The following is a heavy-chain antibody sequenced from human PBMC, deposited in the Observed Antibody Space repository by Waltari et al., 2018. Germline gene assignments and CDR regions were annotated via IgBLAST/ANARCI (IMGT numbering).Heavy chain of an antibody. CDR3: AREGAARQLGPYYYYYYMDV. V-gene: IGHV4-4*07. J-gene: IGHJ6*03. CDR2: IYTSGST. Sequence: QVQLQESGPGLVKPSETLSLTCTVSGGSISSYYWSWIRQPAGKGLEWIGRIYTSGSTNYNPALKSRGTMSVDTSKNQFSLKLSSVTAADTAVYYCAREGAARQLGPYYYYYYMDVWGKGTTVTISS. D-gene: IGHD6-6*01. CDR1: GGSISSYY.